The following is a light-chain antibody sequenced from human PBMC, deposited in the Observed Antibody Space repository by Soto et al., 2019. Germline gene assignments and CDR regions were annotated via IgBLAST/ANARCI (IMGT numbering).Light chain of an antibody. CDR2: EVS. CDR1: RSDVGLYKY. Sequence: QAVVTQPASVSGSPGQSITISCTGTRSDVGLYKYVSWYQQYPGKAPKFIINEVSNRPSGVSNRFSASKSGNTASLTISGLQAEDEADYYCSSYSNSDIYVLFGGGTKLTVL. J-gene: IGLJ2*01. V-gene: IGLV2-14*01. CDR3: SSYSNSDIYVL.